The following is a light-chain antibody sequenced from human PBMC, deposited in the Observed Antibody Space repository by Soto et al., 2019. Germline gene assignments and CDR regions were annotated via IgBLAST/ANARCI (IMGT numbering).Light chain of an antibody. CDR2: GAS. CDR3: QQYNNWPRT. J-gene: IGKJ1*01. Sequence: EIVLTQSPATLSLSPGERATLSCRASQSVAYTYLAWFQQKPGQAPRLLIYGASNRATGIPDRLSGSGSGTDFTLTISRLEPEDFAVYYCQQYNNWPRTFGQGTKVDIK. V-gene: IGKV3D-20*02. CDR1: QSVAYTY.